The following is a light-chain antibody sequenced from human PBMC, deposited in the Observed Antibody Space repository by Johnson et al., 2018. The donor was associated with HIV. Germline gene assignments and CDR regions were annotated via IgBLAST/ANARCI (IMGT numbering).Light chain of an antibody. CDR1: SSSIGNNY. V-gene: IGLV1-51*02. CDR3: GTWNDSLSALYV. CDR2: ESN. J-gene: IGLJ1*01. Sequence: QSVLTQPPSVSAAPGQKVTISCSGSSSSIGNNYVSWYQQLPGTAPKLLIYESNKRPSGIPDRFSGSKSGTSATLGITGLQTGDEADYYCGTWNDSLSALYVFGTGTKVTVL.